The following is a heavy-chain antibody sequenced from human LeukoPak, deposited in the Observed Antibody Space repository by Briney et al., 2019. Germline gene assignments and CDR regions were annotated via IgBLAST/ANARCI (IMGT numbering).Heavy chain of an antibody. CDR1: GFTVSSNY. Sequence: GGSLRLSCAASGFTVSSNYMSWVRQAPGKGLEWVSVIYSGGSTYYADSVKGRFTISRDNSKNTLYLQMNSLRAEDTAVYYCARGQVYSSSWYPLDYYFDYWGQGTLVTVSS. J-gene: IGHJ4*02. D-gene: IGHD6-13*01. V-gene: IGHV3-66*02. CDR3: ARGQVYSSSWYPLDYYFDY. CDR2: IYSGGST.